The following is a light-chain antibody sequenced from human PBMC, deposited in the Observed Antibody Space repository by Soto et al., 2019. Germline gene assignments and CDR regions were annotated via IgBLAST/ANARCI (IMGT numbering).Light chain of an antibody. CDR3: QQYGSSPLT. J-gene: IGKJ4*01. CDR1: QSVSSSY. V-gene: IGKV3-20*01. CDR2: GAS. Sequence: EIVLTQSPGTLSLSPGERATLSCRASQSVSSSYLAWYQQKPGQAPRLLIYGASSRATGIPDRFSGSGSGTDFTLTISRLEPEDFAVYYCQQYGSSPLTFGGGIKVEIK.